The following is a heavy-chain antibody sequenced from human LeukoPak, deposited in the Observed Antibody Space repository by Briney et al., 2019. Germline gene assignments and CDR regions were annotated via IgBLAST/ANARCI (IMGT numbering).Heavy chain of an antibody. V-gene: IGHV4-34*01. J-gene: IGHJ4*02. Sequence: KTSETLSLTCAVYGGSFSGYYWSWIRQPPGKGLEWIGEINHSGSTNYNPSLKSRVTMSVDTSKNQFSLKLSSVTAADTAVYYCAIKSRGIVGATLDYWGQGTLVTVSS. CDR2: INHSGST. CDR1: GGSFSGYY. D-gene: IGHD1-26*01. CDR3: AIKSRGIVGATLDY.